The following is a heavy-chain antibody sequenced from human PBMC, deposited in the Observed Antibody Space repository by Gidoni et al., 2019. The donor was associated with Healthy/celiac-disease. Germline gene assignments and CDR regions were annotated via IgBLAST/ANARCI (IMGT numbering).Heavy chain of an antibody. J-gene: IGHJ4*02. CDR2: INHSGST. CDR1: GGSFSGYY. CDR3: AREAVAGRGYFDY. Sequence: QVQLQQWGAGLLKPSETLSPTCAVHGGSFSGYYWSWTRQPPGKGLEWIGEINHSGSTNYNPSLKSRVTISVDTSKNQFSLKLSSVTAADTAVYYCAREAVAGRGYFDYWGQGTLVTVSS. D-gene: IGHD2-21*01. V-gene: IGHV4-34*01.